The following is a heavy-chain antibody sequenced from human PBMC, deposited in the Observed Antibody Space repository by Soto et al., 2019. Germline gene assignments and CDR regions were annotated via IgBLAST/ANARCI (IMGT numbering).Heavy chain of an antibody. CDR3: ARRWTSLPTGRAFDI. J-gene: IGHJ3*02. Sequence: SETLSLTFTVSGGSISTYYWNWIRQRPGKGLEWIGYVYYSGTTNYNPSLKSRVTISVDTSKNQFSLKLSSVTAADTAVYYCARRWTSLPTGRAFDISGQGTRVS. D-gene: IGHD4-17*01. CDR1: GGSISTYY. CDR2: VYYSGTT. V-gene: IGHV4-59*01.